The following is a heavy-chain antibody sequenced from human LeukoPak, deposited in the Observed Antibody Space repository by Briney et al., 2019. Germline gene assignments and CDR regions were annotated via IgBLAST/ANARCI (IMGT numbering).Heavy chain of an antibody. CDR3: ARHGGYSSPYLH. CDR1: GGPISNYY. CDR2: IYYSGTT. J-gene: IGHJ1*01. D-gene: IGHD6-13*01. V-gene: IGHV4-59*08. Sequence: KTSETLSLTCTVSGGPISNYYWSWIRQPPGKGLECMGYIYYSGTTNYNPSLKSRVTISVDTSKNQFSLKLSSVTAADTAVYYRARHGGYSSPYLHWGQGTLVTVSS.